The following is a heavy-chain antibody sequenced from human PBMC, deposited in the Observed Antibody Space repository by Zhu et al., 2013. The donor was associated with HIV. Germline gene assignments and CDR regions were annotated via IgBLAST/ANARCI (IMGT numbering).Heavy chain of an antibody. D-gene: IGHD3-22*01. CDR3: ARDHNSGYYSYFDY. CDR2: IIPMFGTA. J-gene: IGHJ4*02. V-gene: IGHV1-69*01. CDR1: GGTFSSYA. Sequence: QVQLVQSGAEVKKPGSSVKVSCEASGGTFSSYAISWVRQAPGQGLEWMGGIIPMFGTANYAQKFQGRVTITADESTSTAYMQLSSLRSEDTAVYYCARDHNSGYYSYFDYWGQGTWSPSPQ.